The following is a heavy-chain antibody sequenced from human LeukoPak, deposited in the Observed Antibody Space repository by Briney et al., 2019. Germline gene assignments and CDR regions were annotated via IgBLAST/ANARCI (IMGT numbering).Heavy chain of an antibody. CDR2: IRYNGNNQ. D-gene: IGHD3-10*01. CDR1: GLTFNNYG. CDR3: ARGMVRGVITWGRRGVHWFDP. Sequence: PGGSLRLSCAASGLTFNNYGMHWVRQAPGKGLEWVAFIRYNGNNQYYADSVKGRFTISRDNSKNTLYLQMNSLRAEDTAVYYCARGMVRGVITWGRRGVHWFDPWGQGTLVTVSS. V-gene: IGHV3-30*02. J-gene: IGHJ5*02.